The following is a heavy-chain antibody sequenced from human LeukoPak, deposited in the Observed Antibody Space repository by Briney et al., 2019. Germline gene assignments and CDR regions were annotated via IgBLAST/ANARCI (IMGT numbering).Heavy chain of an antibody. D-gene: IGHD3-3*01. J-gene: IGHJ4*02. CDR3: ARDLDDFWSGPVFGY. Sequence: GGSLRLSCAASGFTFSSYWMSWVRQAPGKGLEWVANIKQDGSEKYYVDSVKGRFTISRDNAKNSLCLQMNSLRAEDTAVYYCARDLDDFWSGPVFGYWGQGTLVTVPS. CDR2: IKQDGSEK. V-gene: IGHV3-7*01. CDR1: GFTFSSYW.